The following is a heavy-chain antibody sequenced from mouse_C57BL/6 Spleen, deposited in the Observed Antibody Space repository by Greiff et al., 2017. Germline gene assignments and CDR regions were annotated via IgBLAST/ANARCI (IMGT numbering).Heavy chain of an antibody. CDR3: ARSITTVVTDD. J-gene: IGHJ2*01. D-gene: IGHD1-1*01. CDR1: GYTFTSYW. V-gene: IGHV1-61*01. Sequence: VQLQQPGAELVRPGSSVKLSCKASGYTFTSYWMDWVKQRPGQGLEWIGNIYPSDSETHYNQKFKDKATLTVDKSSSTAYMQLSSLTSEDSAVYYCARSITTVVTDDWGQGTTLTVSS. CDR2: IYPSDSET.